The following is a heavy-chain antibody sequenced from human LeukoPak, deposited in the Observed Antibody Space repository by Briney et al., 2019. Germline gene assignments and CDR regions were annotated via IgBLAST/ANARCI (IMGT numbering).Heavy chain of an antibody. CDR1: GGSISSYY. V-gene: IGHV4-59*01. J-gene: IGHJ6*02. CDR3: ARDKQLDTYYYYGMDV. D-gene: IGHD6-13*01. CDR2: IYYSGST. Sequence: SETLSLTCTVSGGSISSYYWSWIRQPPGKGLEWIGYIYYSGSTNYNPSLKSRVTISVDTSKNQFSLKLSSVTAADTAVYYCARDKQLDTYYYYGMDVWGQGTTVTVSS.